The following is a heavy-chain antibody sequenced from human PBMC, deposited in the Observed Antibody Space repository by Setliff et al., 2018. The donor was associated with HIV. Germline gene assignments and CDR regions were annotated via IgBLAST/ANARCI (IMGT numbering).Heavy chain of an antibody. V-gene: IGHV4-59*01. D-gene: IGHD3-22*01. J-gene: IGHJ4*02. Sequence: SETLSLTCSVSGDSISRYYWSWIRQSPARGLEWIGYVYHSGTTNSNPSLKSRVTMSLDTSRSQLSLNLRSVTAADTGVYYCARDVLDLVISVYGFWGQGIPVTVSS. CDR2: VYHSGTT. CDR3: ARDVLDLVISVYGF. CDR1: GDSISRYY.